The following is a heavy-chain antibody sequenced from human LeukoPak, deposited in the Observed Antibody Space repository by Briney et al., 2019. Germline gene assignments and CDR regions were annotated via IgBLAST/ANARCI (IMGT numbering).Heavy chain of an antibody. V-gene: IGHV3-30*03. CDR1: GFTFSSYG. Sequence: PGGSLRLSCAAPGFTFSSYGMQWVRQAPGEGVEGVAVISYDERNKYYADFVKGRFTISRDNSKNTVFLQMNSLRAEDTAVYYCVRPLEYYYDSSPFDYWGQGTLVTVS. D-gene: IGHD3-22*01. CDR2: ISYDERNK. CDR3: VRPLEYYYDSSPFDY. J-gene: IGHJ4*02.